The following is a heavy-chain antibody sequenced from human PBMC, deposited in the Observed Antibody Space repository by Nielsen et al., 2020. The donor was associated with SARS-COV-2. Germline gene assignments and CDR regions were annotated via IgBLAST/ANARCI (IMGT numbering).Heavy chain of an antibody. D-gene: IGHD6-19*01. J-gene: IGHJ4*02. V-gene: IGHV3-66*01. CDR3: ATEVRQWLVHIDY. CDR1: GFTFSSYA. Sequence: GESLKISCAASGFTFSSYAMSWVRQAPGKGLEWVSVIYSGGSTYYADSVKGRFTISRDNANNSLYLQLNSLSPEDTAVYYCATEVRQWLVHIDYWGQGNLVTVSS. CDR2: IYSGGST.